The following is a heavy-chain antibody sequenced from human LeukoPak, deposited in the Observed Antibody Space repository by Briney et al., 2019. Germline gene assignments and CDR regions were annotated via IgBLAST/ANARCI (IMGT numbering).Heavy chain of an antibody. Sequence: PSETLSLTCTVSGGSISSSSYYWGWIRQPPGTGLEWIGSIYSGGNTYYNPSLKSRVTISVDASKNQCFLRLSSVTAADTAVYYCGRYDHPVITPIDYWGQGTLVTVSS. CDR2: IYSGGNT. J-gene: IGHJ4*02. CDR3: GRYDHPVITPIDY. D-gene: IGHD3-3*01. CDR1: GGSISSSSYY. V-gene: IGHV4-39*01.